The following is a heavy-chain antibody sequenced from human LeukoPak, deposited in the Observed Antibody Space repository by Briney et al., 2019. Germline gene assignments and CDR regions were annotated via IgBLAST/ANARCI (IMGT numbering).Heavy chain of an antibody. J-gene: IGHJ6*02. V-gene: IGHV1-2*02. CDR3: ARDRGPVVPACMDV. CDR1: GYTFTGYY. Sequence: ASVKVSCKASGYTFTGYYMHWVRQAPGQGLEWRGWINPNSGGTNYAQKFQGRVTMTRDTSISTAYMELSRLRSDDTAVYYCARDRGPVVPACMDVWGQGTTVTVSS. D-gene: IGHD2-2*01. CDR2: INPNSGGT.